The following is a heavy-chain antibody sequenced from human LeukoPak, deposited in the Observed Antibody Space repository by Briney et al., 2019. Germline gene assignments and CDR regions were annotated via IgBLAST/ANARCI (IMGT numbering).Heavy chain of an antibody. CDR1: GFTFSSYS. CDR3: GRDPNGDYIGTFDM. CDR2: ISGSGGST. V-gene: IGHV3-23*01. J-gene: IGHJ3*02. D-gene: IGHD4-17*01. Sequence: QAGGSLRLSCAASGFTFSSYSMNWVRQAPGKGLEWVSSISGSGGSTQYADSVQGRFAISRDNSKNTLYLQMNSLRVEDTAVYFCGRDPNGDYIGTFDMWGRGTMVSVSS.